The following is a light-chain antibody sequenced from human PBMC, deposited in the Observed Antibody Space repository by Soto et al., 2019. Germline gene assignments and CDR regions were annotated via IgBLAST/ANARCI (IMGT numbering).Light chain of an antibody. CDR1: SSDVGAYNY. J-gene: IGLJ1*01. Sequence: QSVLTQPPSASGSPGQSATISCTGTSSDVGAYNYVSWYQQHPGKAPKLMISEVSKRPSGVPDRFSGSKSGNTASLTVSGLQAKYEADYYCSSYAGSNSYVFGPGTKVTV. V-gene: IGLV2-8*01. CDR3: SSYAGSNSYV. CDR2: EVS.